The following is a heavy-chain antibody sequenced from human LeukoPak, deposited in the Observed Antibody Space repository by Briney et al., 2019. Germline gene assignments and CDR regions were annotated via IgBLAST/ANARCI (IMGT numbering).Heavy chain of an antibody. Sequence: PSETLSLTCTVSGGSISSYFWSWLRQPPGKGLEWIGYAYYSGSTNYNPSLKTRVSISVDTSKIQFSLRLSSVTAADTAVYYCARLLNDAFDIWGPGTMVTVSS. CDR3: ARLLNDAFDI. V-gene: IGHV4-59*01. CDR2: AYYSGST. D-gene: IGHD1-26*01. J-gene: IGHJ3*02. CDR1: GGSISSYF.